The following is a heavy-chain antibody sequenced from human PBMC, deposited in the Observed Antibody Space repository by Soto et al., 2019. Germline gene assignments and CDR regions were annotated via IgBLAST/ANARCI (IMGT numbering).Heavy chain of an antibody. V-gene: IGHV3-7*01. CDR2: IKQDGSEK. Sequence: EVQLVESGGGLVQPGGSLRLSCAASGFTLSIYWMRWVRQAPGKGLEWVANIKQDGSEKYYVDSVKGRFTISRDNAKNSLYLQMNSLRAEDTAVYYCARDGYCSSTSCSLPYYYGMDVWGQGTTVTVSS. CDR3: ARDGYCSSTSCSLPYYYGMDV. CDR1: GFTLSIYW. D-gene: IGHD2-2*03. J-gene: IGHJ6*02.